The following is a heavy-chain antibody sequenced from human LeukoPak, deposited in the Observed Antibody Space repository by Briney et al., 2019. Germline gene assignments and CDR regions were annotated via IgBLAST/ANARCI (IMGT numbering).Heavy chain of an antibody. CDR1: GYTFTSYD. CDR3: ARGVPVRRFLLYCSGGSCYSHYMDV. Sequence: ASVKVSCMASGYTFTSYDINWVRQATGQGLEWMGWMNPNSGNTGYAQKFQGRVTITRNTSISTDYMELSSLRSEDTAVYYCARGVPVRRFLLYCSGGSCYSHYMDVWGKGTTVTVSS. V-gene: IGHV1-8*03. CDR2: MNPNSGNT. J-gene: IGHJ6*03. D-gene: IGHD2-15*01.